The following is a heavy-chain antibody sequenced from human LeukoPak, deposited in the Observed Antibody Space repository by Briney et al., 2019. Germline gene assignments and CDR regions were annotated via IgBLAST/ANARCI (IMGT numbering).Heavy chain of an antibody. CDR2: INPNSGGT. Sequence: ASVTLSCTASGYTFTGYYMHWVRQAPGQGLEWMGWINPNSGGTNYAQMFQGRVTMTRDTSISTAYMEMSRLRSDDPAVYYCARDLHERRFWTPVLSTVDYYYMDVWGKGTTVTVSS. CDR1: GYTFTGYY. V-gene: IGHV1-2*02. D-gene: IGHD3/OR15-3a*01. J-gene: IGHJ6*03. CDR3: ARDLHERRFWTPVLSTVDYYYMDV.